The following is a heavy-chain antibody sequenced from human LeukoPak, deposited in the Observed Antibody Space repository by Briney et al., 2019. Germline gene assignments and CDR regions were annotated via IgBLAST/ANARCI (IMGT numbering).Heavy chain of an antibody. CDR3: AKSGLYSVVVITKGAFDI. CDR1: GFTFSSYS. J-gene: IGHJ3*02. CDR2: ISGSGGST. V-gene: IGHV3-23*01. Sequence: AGGSLRLSCAASGFTFSSYSMNWVRQAPGKGLEWVSAISGSGGSTYYADSVKGRFTISRDNSKNTLYLQMNSLRAEDTAVYYCAKSGLYSVVVITKGAFDIWGQGTMVTVSS. D-gene: IGHD3-22*01.